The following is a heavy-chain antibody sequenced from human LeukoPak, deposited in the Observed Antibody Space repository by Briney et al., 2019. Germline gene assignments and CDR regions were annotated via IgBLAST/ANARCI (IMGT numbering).Heavy chain of an antibody. D-gene: IGHD3-9*01. CDR3: ARVNFDWSYYYYGMDV. CDR1: GGSISSYY. V-gene: IGHV4-59*01. CDR2: IYYSGST. J-gene: IGHJ6*04. Sequence: SETLSLTCTVSGGSISSYYWSWIRQPPGKGLEWIGYIYYSGSTNYNPSLKSRVTISVDTSKNQFPLKLSSVTAADTAVYYCARVNFDWSYYYYGMDVWGKGTTVTVSS.